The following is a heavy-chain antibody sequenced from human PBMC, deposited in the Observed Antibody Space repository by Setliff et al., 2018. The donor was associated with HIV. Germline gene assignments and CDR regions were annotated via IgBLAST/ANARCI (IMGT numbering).Heavy chain of an antibody. J-gene: IGHJ4*02. Sequence: SETLSLTCVVYRGSFSDYYWTWIRQPPGKGLEWIGEKHHSGSSNYNPSLKSRVTMLVDASKNQFSLKLSSLTAADTAVYYCARRHDSSASFFDFWGQGALVTVSS. CDR3: ARRHDSSASFFDF. CDR2: KHHSGSS. D-gene: IGHD3-22*01. CDR1: RGSFSDYY. V-gene: IGHV4-34*01.